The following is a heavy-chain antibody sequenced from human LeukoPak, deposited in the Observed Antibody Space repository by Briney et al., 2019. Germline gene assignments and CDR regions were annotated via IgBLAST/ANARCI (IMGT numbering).Heavy chain of an antibody. Sequence: AGGSLRLSCAASGFTSSSYAMSWVRQAPGKGLEWVSAISGSGGSTYYADSVKGRFTISRDNSKNTLYLQTNSLRAEDTAVYYCAKYARQWLVRAIDYWGQGTLVTVSS. D-gene: IGHD6-19*01. V-gene: IGHV3-23*01. CDR3: AKYARQWLVRAIDY. CDR2: ISGSGGST. J-gene: IGHJ4*02. CDR1: GFTSSSYA.